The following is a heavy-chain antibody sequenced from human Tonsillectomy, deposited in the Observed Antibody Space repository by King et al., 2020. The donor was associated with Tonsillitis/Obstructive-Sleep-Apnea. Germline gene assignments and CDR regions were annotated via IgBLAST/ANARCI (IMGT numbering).Heavy chain of an antibody. V-gene: IGHV3-9*01. CDR1: GFTFDDYA. Sequence: VQLVESGGGLVQPGRSLRLSCAASGFTFDDYAMHWVRQAPGKGLEWVSGISWNSGSIGYADSVKGRFTISRDNAKNSLYLQMNSLRAEDTALYYCAKAHYYDSSGSPFDYWGQGTLVTVSS. CDR3: AKAHYYDSSGSPFDY. CDR2: ISWNSGSI. D-gene: IGHD3-22*01. J-gene: IGHJ4*02.